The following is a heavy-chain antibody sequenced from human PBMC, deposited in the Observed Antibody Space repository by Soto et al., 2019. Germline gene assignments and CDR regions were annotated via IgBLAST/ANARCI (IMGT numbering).Heavy chain of an antibody. Sequence: GGSLRLSCAASGFTFSSYAMSWVRQAPGKGLEWVSAISGSGGSTYYADSVKGRFTISRDNSKNTLYLQMNSLRAEDTAVYYFAKLVISIFGVVIHNWFDPRGQGTLVTVSS. CDR1: GFTFSSYA. D-gene: IGHD3-3*01. V-gene: IGHV3-23*01. CDR3: AKLVISIFGVVIHNWFDP. CDR2: ISGSGGST. J-gene: IGHJ5*02.